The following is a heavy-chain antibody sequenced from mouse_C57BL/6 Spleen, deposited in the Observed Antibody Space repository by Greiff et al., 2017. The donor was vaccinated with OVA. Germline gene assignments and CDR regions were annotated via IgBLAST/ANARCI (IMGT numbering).Heavy chain of an antibody. CDR2: IHPNSGST. V-gene: IGHV1-64*01. Sequence: VQLQQPGAELVKPGASVKLSCKASGYTFTSYWMHWVKQRPGQGLEWIGMIHPNSGSTNYNEKFKSKATLTVDKSSSTAYMQLSSLTSEDSAVYYCARGIYYYGSSYAMDYWGQGTSVTVSS. CDR1: GYTFTSYW. CDR3: ARGIYYYGSSYAMDY. J-gene: IGHJ4*01. D-gene: IGHD1-1*01.